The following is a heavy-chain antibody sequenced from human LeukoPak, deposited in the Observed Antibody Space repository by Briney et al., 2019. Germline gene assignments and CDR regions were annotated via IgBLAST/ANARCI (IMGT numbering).Heavy chain of an antibody. CDR2: ISSNGGST. J-gene: IGHJ6*03. V-gene: IGHV3-64*01. CDR3: ARVLDSYYYYYYMDV. D-gene: IGHD3-3*02. Sequence: GGSLRLSCAASGFTFGSYAMRWVRQAPGKGLEYVSAISSNGGSTYYANSVKGRFTISRDNSKNTLYLQMGSLRAEDMAVYYCARVLDSYYYYYYMDVWGKGTTVTVSS. CDR1: GFTFGSYA.